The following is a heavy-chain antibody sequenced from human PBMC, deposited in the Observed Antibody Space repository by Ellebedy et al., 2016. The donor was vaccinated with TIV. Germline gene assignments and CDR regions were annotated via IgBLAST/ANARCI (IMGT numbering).Heavy chain of an antibody. CDR2: IYPGDSDT. CDR1: GYSFTSYW. V-gene: IGHV5-51*01. J-gene: IGHJ6*02. Sequence: GGSLRLSCKGSGYSFTSYWIGWVRQMPGKGLEWMGIIYPGDSDTRYSPSFQGQVTISADKSISTAYLQWSSLKASDTAMYYCARRAGTGYYGMDVWGQGTTVTVSS. CDR3: ARRAGTGYYGMDV. D-gene: IGHD6-19*01.